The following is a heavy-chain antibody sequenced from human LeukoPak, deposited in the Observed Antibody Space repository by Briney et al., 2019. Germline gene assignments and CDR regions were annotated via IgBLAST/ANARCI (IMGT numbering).Heavy chain of an antibody. J-gene: IGHJ4*02. CDR1: GYTLTELS. CDR3: ATSYSSSPEMGY. D-gene: IGHD6-6*01. V-gene: IGHV1-24*01. Sequence: SVKVSCKVSGYTLTELSMHWVRQAPGKGLEWMGGFDPEDGETIYAQKFQGRVTMTEDTSTDTAYMELSSLRSEDTAVYYCATSYSSSPEMGYWGQGTLVTVSS. CDR2: FDPEDGET.